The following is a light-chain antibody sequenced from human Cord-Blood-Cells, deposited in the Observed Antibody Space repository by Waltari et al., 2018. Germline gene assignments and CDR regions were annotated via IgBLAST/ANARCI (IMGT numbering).Light chain of an antibody. CDR3: SSYTSSSTYV. Sequence: SALTQPASVSRSPGQSITISCTGTSSDVGGYNYVSWYQQHPGKAPKLMIYEVSNRPSGVSNRFPGSKSGNTASLTISGLQAEDEADYYCSSYTSSSTYVFGTGTKVTVL. V-gene: IGLV2-14*01. J-gene: IGLJ1*01. CDR2: EVS. CDR1: SSDVGGYNY.